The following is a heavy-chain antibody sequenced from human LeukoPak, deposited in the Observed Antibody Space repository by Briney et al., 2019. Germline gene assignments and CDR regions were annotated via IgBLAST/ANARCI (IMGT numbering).Heavy chain of an antibody. V-gene: IGHV1-69*13. J-gene: IGHJ4*02. CDR1: GGTFSIYA. Sequence: ASVTVSCKASGGTFSIYAISWVRQAPGQGLEWMGGVIPIFGTANYAQKFQGRVTITADESTSTAYMELSSLRSEDTAVYYCAREKYSGYDSLCFDYWGQGTLVTVSS. CDR2: VIPIFGTA. D-gene: IGHD5-12*01. CDR3: AREKYSGYDSLCFDY.